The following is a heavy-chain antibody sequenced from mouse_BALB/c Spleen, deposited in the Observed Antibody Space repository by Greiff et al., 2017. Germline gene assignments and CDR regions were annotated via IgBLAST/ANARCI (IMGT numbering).Heavy chain of an antibody. J-gene: IGHJ2*01. CDR1: GFTFSSYA. Sequence: DVKLVESGGGLVKPGGSLKLSCAASGFTFSSYAMSWVRQSPEKRLEWVAEISSGGSYTYYPDTVTGRFTISRDNAKNTLYLEMSSLRSEDTAMYYCARKDYGSSYFDYWGQGTTLTVSS. D-gene: IGHD1-1*01. CDR2: ISSGGSYT. V-gene: IGHV5-9-4*01. CDR3: ARKDYGSSYFDY.